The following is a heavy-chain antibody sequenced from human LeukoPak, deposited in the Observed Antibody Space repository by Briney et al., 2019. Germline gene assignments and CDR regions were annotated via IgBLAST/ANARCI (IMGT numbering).Heavy chain of an antibody. V-gene: IGHV4-39*07. Sequence: SETLSLTCTVSGGSISNNNYYWAWIRQPPGKGLEWIGEINHSGSTNYNPSLKSRVTISVDTSKNQFSLKLSSVTAADTAVYYCAIVNYYDSSGYAAFDIWGQGTMVTVSS. D-gene: IGHD3-22*01. CDR2: INHSGST. CDR1: GGSISNNNYY. J-gene: IGHJ3*02. CDR3: AIVNYYDSSGYAAFDI.